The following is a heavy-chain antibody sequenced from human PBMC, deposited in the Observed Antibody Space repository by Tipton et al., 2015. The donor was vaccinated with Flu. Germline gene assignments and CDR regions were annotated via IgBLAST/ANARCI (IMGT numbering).Heavy chain of an antibody. D-gene: IGHD6-19*01. J-gene: IGHJ4*02. CDR2: LIPAFGTA. CDR3: GRGSGWYQITN. Sequence: QVQLVQSGAEVKKPGSSVKVSCKASGDSFSNYAFSWVRQAPGQGLEWMGGLIPAFGTANYPQKFQGRVTVTADESTSTAFMELSSLTFEDTAVYYCGRGSGWYQITNWGQGTLVTVPS. CDR1: GDSFSNYA. V-gene: IGHV1-69*01.